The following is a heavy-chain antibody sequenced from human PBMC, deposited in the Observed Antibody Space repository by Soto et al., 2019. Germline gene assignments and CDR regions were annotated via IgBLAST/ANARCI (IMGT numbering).Heavy chain of an antibody. D-gene: IGHD6-19*01. Sequence: GGSLRLSCTASGFTFGDYAMSWFRQAPGKGLEWVGFIRSKAYGGTTEYAASVKGRFTISRDDSKSIAYLQMNSLKTEDTAVYYCTRDGYSSGWYEKTYYYYYYGMDVWGQGTTVTVSS. V-gene: IGHV3-49*03. CDR3: TRDGYSSGWYEKTYYYYYYGMDV. J-gene: IGHJ6*02. CDR2: IRSKAYGGTT. CDR1: GFTFGDYA.